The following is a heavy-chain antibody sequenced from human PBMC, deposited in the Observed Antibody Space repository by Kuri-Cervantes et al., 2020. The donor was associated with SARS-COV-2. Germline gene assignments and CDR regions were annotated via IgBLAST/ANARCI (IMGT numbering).Heavy chain of an antibody. V-gene: IGHV4-39*07. CDR3: ARTRVYFDY. CDR2: INHSGST. Sequence: GSLRLSCTVSGGSISSSSYYWGWIRQPPGKGLEWIGEINHSGSTNYNPSLKSRVTISVDTSKNQFSLKLSSVTAADTAVYYCARTRVYFDYWGQGILVTVSS. J-gene: IGHJ4*02. CDR1: GGSISSSSYY.